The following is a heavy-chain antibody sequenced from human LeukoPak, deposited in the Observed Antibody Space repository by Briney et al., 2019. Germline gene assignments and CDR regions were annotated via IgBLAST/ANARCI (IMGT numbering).Heavy chain of an antibody. V-gene: IGHV4-39*01. J-gene: IGHJ6*03. CDR1: GGSISSSSYY. CDR3: AKGYYYYYMDV. CDR2: IYYSGST. Sequence: SETLSLTCTVSGGSISSSSYYWGWIRQPPGKGLEWIGSIYYSGSTYYNPSLKSRVTISVDTSKNQFSLKLSSVAAADTAVYYCAKGYYYYYMDVWGKGTTVTVSS.